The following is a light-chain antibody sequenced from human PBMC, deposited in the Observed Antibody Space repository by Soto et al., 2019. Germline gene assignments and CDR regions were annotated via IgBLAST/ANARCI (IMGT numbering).Light chain of an antibody. J-gene: IGKJ1*01. CDR1: QTISSW. CDR3: HQYSSYSWT. Sequence: DIQMTQSPSALSGSVGGRVTITSRASQTISSWLAWYQQKPGKAPKLLIYKASTLKSGVPSRFSGSGSGTEFTLTISSLQPDDFATYYCHQYSSYSWTFGQGTKVDIK. CDR2: KAS. V-gene: IGKV1-5*03.